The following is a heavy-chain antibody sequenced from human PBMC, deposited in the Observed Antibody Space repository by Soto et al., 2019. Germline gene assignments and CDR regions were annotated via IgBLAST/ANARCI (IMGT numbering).Heavy chain of an antibody. Sequence: PSETLSLTCTVSGGSVSSGDYYWSWIRQPPGKGLEWIGYIYYSGSTYYNPSLKSRVTISVDTSKNQFSLKLSSVTAADTAVYYCAARITGTKAYFDYWGQGTLVTVSS. CDR2: IYYSGST. J-gene: IGHJ4*02. D-gene: IGHD1-7*01. CDR1: GGSVSSGDYY. V-gene: IGHV4-30-4*01. CDR3: AARITGTKAYFDY.